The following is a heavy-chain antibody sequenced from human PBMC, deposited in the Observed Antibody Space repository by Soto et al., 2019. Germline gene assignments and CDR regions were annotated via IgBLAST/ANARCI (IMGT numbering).Heavy chain of an antibody. CDR3: ARGSIAAAGLWFDP. V-gene: IGHV1-3*01. D-gene: IGHD6-13*01. CDR1: GYTFTSYA. J-gene: IGHJ5*02. CDR2: INAGNGNT. Sequence: ASVKVSCKASGYTFTSYAMHWVLQAPGQRLEWMGWINAGNGNTKYSQKFQGRVTITRDTSASTAYMELSSLRFEDTAVYYCARGSIAAAGLWFDPWGQGTLVTVSS.